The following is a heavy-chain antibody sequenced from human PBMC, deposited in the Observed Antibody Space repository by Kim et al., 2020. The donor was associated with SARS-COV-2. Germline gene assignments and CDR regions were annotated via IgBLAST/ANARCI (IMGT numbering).Heavy chain of an antibody. Sequence: GGSLRLSCAASGFTFSSYAMSWVRQAPGKGLEWVSAISGSGGSTYYADSVKGRFTISRDNSKNTLYLQMNSLRAEDTAVYYCAKDEGYCSGGSCYWSHFDYWGQGTLVTVSS. D-gene: IGHD2-15*01. CDR1: GFTFSSYA. CDR2: ISGSGGST. J-gene: IGHJ4*02. V-gene: IGHV3-23*01. CDR3: AKDEGYCSGGSCYWSHFDY.